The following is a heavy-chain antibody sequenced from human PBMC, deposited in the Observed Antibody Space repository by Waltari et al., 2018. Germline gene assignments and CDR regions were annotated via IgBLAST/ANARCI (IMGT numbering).Heavy chain of an antibody. V-gene: IGHV1-18*04. CDR3: ARGAPYGDYLPCDY. CDR2: VSPHNGDT. CDR1: GYTFTRYG. J-gene: IGHJ4*02. Sequence: QVQLVQSGAEVENPGASVKVSCKAIGYTFTRYGISWVRQAPGQGLEWMGWVSPHNGDTDYAQKFQGRVTMATDTLMNTAYMELRSLRPDDTVVYYCARGAPYGDYLPCDYWGQGTLVTVSS. D-gene: IGHD4-17*01.